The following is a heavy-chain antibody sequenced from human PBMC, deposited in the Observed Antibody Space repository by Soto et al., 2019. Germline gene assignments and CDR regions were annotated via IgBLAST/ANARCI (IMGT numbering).Heavy chain of an antibody. J-gene: IGHJ4*02. D-gene: IGHD3-10*01. CDR1: GFTFDIYA. Sequence: EVQVLESGGGLVQPVGSLRLSCAASGFTFDIYAMSWVRQVPGKGLEWVLTIIKSGNTHSAESVMVRFTISRDNSKNTVYLLINSLRAEDTAVYYCAKLLGFIGWPFDYWGQGTPVTVSS. CDR3: AKLLGFIGWPFDY. CDR2: IIKSGNT. V-gene: IGHV3-23*01.